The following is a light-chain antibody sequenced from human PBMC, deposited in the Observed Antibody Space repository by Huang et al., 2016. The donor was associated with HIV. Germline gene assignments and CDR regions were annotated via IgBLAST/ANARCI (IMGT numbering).Light chain of an antibody. Sequence: EIVMTQSPATLSVSPGERVTLSCRANRSVSTNLAWYQQRPGQAPRLLLYGLSTRAPGIPSRFSGSGSGTDFSLTISSLQSEDFALYYCHQYNNWLLSFGGGTRVDI. CDR3: HQYNNWLLS. CDR2: GLS. V-gene: IGKV3-15*01. J-gene: IGKJ4*01. CDR1: RSVSTN.